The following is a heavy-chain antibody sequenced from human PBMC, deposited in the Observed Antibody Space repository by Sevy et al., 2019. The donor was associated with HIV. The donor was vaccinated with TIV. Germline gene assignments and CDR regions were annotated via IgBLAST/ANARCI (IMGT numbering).Heavy chain of an antibody. Sequence: GGSLRLSCVVSGLTFSSDSMNWVRRAPVKGLEWLAYISSSSRTIYYADSVEGRFTISRDNDKKSVFLQMNNLRDEDSATYYCARDVDTPFVRSFDSWGQGTLVTVSS. V-gene: IGHV3-48*02. CDR2: ISSSSRTI. D-gene: IGHD5-18*01. J-gene: IGHJ4*02. CDR3: ARDVDTPFVRSFDS. CDR1: GLTFSSDS.